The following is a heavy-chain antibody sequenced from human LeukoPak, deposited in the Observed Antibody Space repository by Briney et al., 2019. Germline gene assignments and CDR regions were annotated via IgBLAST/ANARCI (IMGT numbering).Heavy chain of an antibody. J-gene: IGHJ4*02. CDR2: INHSGST. Sequence: SETLSLTCAVYGGSFRGYYWSWIRHPPGKGLEWIGEINHSGSTNYNPSLKSRVTISVDTSKNQFSLKLSSVTAADTAVYYCARGWRGYSYGPKSYYFDYWGQGTLVTVSS. CDR1: GGSFRGYY. V-gene: IGHV4-34*01. D-gene: IGHD5-18*01. CDR3: ARGWRGYSYGPKSYYFDY.